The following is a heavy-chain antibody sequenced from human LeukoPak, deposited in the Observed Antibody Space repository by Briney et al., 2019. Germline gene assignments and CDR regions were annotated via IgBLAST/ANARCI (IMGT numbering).Heavy chain of an antibody. CDR2: TNSDGSST. V-gene: IGHV3-74*01. J-gene: IGHJ4*02. CDR1: GFTFSSYW. D-gene: IGHD2-8*01. Sequence: GGSLTLSCAASGFTFSSYWMHWVRQAPGKGLVWVSRTNSDGSSTSYVDSVKGRFTISRDNAKNTLYLQMNSLRAEDTAVYYCARGRTKPFDYWGQGTLVTVSS. CDR3: ARGRTKPFDY.